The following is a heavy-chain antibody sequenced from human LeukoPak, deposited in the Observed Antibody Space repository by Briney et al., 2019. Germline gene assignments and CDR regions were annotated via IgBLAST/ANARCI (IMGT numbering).Heavy chain of an antibody. CDR1: GGSISSSSYY. V-gene: IGHV4-39*01. J-gene: IGHJ5*02. Sequence: SETLSLTCTVSGGSISSSSYYWGWIRQPPGKGLEWIGSIYYSGSTYYNPSLKSRVTISVDTSKNQFSLKLSSVTAADTAVYYCARSLDGSSWYNWFDPWGQGTLVTVSS. D-gene: IGHD6-13*01. CDR3: ARSLDGSSWYNWFDP. CDR2: IYYSGST.